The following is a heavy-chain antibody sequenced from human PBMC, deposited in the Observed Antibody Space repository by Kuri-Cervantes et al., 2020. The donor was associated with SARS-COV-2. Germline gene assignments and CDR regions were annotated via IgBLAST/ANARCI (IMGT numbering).Heavy chain of an antibody. Sequence: GESLKISCAASGFTFSSYAMSWVRQAPGKGLEWVSAIGGSGGSTYYADSVKGRFTISRDNSKNTLYLQMNSLRAEDTAVYYCAKDTGQRMAAADAFDIWGQGTMVTVSS. CDR2: IGGSGGST. J-gene: IGHJ3*02. D-gene: IGHD6-13*01. CDR3: AKDTGQRMAAADAFDI. V-gene: IGHV3-23*01. CDR1: GFTFSSYA.